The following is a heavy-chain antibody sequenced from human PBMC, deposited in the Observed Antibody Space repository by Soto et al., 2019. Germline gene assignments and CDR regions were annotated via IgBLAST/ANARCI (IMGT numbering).Heavy chain of an antibody. Sequence: EVQLLESGGGLVQPGGSLRLSCAASGFTFSSYAMSWVRQAPGKGLEWVSAISGSGGSTYYADSVKGRFTISRDNSKNTLYLQMNSLRAEDTAVYYCAKDQNIVATINIGASAFDIWGHGTMVTVSS. CDR1: GFTFSSYA. CDR2: ISGSGGST. CDR3: AKDQNIVATINIGASAFDI. J-gene: IGHJ3*02. V-gene: IGHV3-23*01. D-gene: IGHD5-12*01.